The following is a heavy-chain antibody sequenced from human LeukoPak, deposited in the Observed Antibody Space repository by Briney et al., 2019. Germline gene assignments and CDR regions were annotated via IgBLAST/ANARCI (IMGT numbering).Heavy chain of an antibody. Sequence: SQTLPLTCAISGDSVSSNSAAWNWIRQSPSRGLEWLGRTYYRSKWYNGYAVSVKSRITINPDTSKNQFSLQLNSVTPEDTAVYYCARSEIAAAGTWNWFDPWGQGTLVTVSS. J-gene: IGHJ5*02. CDR3: ARSEIAAAGTWNWFDP. V-gene: IGHV6-1*01. D-gene: IGHD6-13*01. CDR2: TYYRSKWYN. CDR1: GDSVSSNSAA.